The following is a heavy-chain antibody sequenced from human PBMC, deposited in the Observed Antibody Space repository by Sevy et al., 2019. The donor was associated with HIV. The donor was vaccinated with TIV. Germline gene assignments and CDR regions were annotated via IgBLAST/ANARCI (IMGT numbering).Heavy chain of an antibody. J-gene: IGHJ6*02. CDR3: ARDLVASTLTMDV. CDR2: ISPSGSPI. V-gene: IGHV3-48*03. D-gene: IGHD2-15*01. CDR1: GFTFTNYV. Sequence: GGSLRLSCAASGFTFTNYVMNWVRQAPGKGLELVSYISPSGSPIYYADSVKGRFTISRDNAKNSLYLQMNSLRADDTGLYYCARDLVASTLTMDVWGQGTTVTVSS.